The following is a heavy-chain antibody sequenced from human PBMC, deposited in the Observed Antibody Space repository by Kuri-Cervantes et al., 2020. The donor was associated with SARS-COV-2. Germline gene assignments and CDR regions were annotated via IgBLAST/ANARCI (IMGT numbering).Heavy chain of an antibody. CDR1: GFLFSASA. D-gene: IGHD3-9*01. Sequence: LSLTCEVSGFLFSASAIHWVRQGSGKGLEWVGRVRGKANNYATAYAASVKGRFTISRDNAKNTLYLQMNSLRAEDTAVYYCARDLLDYDIIHWGQGTLVTVSS. V-gene: IGHV3-73*01. CDR2: VRGKANNYAT. J-gene: IGHJ4*02. CDR3: ARDLLDYDIIH.